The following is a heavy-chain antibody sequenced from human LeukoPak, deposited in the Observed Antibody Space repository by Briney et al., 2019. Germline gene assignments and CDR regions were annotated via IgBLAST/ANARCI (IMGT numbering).Heavy chain of an antibody. Sequence: SETLSLTRTVSGGSISSSSYYWAWIRQPPGKGLEWIGYIYYSGSTNYNPSLRSRVTISVDTSKNQFSLKLSSVTAADTAVYYCARSSEGRYYYDSSGFSYYYYYMDVWGKGTTVTISS. D-gene: IGHD3-22*01. J-gene: IGHJ6*03. CDR1: GGSISSSSYY. CDR3: ARSSEGRYYYDSSGFSYYYYYMDV. V-gene: IGHV4-61*05. CDR2: IYYSGST.